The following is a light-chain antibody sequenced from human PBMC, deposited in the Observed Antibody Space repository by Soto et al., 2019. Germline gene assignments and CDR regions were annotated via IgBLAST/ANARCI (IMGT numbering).Light chain of an antibody. CDR3: FSYAGDSVYV. CDR2: EVT. Sequence: ALAQPASVSGSPRQSITISCTGTNSDVGSYNLVSWFQQHPGKAPKLVIYEVTKRPSGVSDRFSGSKSSNTASLTISGLQAEDEADYYCFSYAGDSVYVFGTGTKVTVL. J-gene: IGLJ1*01. CDR1: NSDVGSYNL. V-gene: IGLV2-23*02.